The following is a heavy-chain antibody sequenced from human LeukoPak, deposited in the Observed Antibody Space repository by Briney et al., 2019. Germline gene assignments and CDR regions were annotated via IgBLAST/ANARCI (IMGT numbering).Heavy chain of an antibody. CDR3: AREGSGSYLGYYYYMEV. V-gene: IGHV4-4*07. Sequence: SETLSLTCTVSGGSISSYYYSWTRQPAGKGLEWIGRINTSGSTNYNPSLKSRVTISADKSKKQFSLRLTSVTAADTAVYYCAREGSGSYLGYYYYMEVWGTGTTVTVSS. CDR1: GGSISSYY. CDR2: INTSGST. D-gene: IGHD3-10*01. J-gene: IGHJ6*03.